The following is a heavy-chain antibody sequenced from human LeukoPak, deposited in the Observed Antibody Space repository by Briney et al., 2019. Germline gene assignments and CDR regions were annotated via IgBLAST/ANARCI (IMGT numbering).Heavy chain of an antibody. CDR1: GGSISSYY. J-gene: IGHJ6*02. D-gene: IGHD2-2*01. V-gene: IGHV4-59*08. CDR2: IYYSGST. CDR3: ARLPTSDYYYYGMDV. Sequence: SETLSLTCTVSGGSISSYYWSWIRQPPGKGLEWIRYIYYSGSTNYNPSLKSRVTISVDTSKNQFSLKLSSVTAADTAVYYCARLPTSDYYYYGMDVWGQGTTVTVSS.